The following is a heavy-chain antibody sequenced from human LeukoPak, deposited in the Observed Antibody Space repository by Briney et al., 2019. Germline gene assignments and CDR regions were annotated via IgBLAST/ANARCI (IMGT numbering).Heavy chain of an antibody. Sequence: PSETLSLTCTVSGGSISNYYWSWIRQPAGKGLEWIGRIYSTGSTNYNPSLKSRVTMSVDTSKNQFSLKLGSVTAADTAVYYCASNLWYWGQGTLVTVSS. J-gene: IGHJ4*02. CDR3: ASNLWY. CDR2: IYSTGST. CDR1: GGSISNYY. V-gene: IGHV4-4*07. D-gene: IGHD1-14*01.